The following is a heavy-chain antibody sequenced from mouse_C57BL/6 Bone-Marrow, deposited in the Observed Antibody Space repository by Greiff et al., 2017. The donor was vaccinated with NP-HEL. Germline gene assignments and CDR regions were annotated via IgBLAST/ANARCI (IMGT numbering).Heavy chain of an antibody. CDR3: ARDALDWYVEV. V-gene: IGHV7-1*01. CDR2: SRNKANDYTT. CDR1: GFTFSDFY. Sequence: EVQVVESGGGLVQSGRSLRLSCATSGFTFSDFYMEWVRQAPGKGLEWIAASRNKANDYTTEYSVSVKGRFIVSRASSQSILYLQMHALRAEDAAIYCYARDALDWYVEVGGRGTTVTVSS. J-gene: IGHJ1*03.